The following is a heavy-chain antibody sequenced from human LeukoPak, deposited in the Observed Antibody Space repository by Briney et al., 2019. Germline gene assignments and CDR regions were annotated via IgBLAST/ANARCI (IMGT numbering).Heavy chain of an antibody. J-gene: IGHJ4*02. Sequence: ASVKVSCKVSGYTLTELSMHWVRQAPGKGLEWMGGFDPEDGETIYAQKFQGRVTMTEDTSTDTAYMELSSPRSEDSAVYYCATVFKDWNWDATFDYWGQGTLVTVSS. CDR2: FDPEDGET. CDR1: GYTLTELS. CDR3: ATVFKDWNWDATFDY. D-gene: IGHD1-7*01. V-gene: IGHV1-24*01.